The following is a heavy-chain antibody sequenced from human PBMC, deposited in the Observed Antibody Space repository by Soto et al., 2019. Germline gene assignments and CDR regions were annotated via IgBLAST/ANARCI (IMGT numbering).Heavy chain of an antibody. CDR1: GGSISSYY. CDR2: IYYSGST. J-gene: IGHJ4*02. V-gene: IGHV4-59*01. CDR3: ARDSVGDFDY. D-gene: IGHD2-15*01. Sequence: SETLSLTCTVSGGSISSYYWSWIRQPPGKGLEWIGYIYYSGSTNYNPSLKSRVTISVDTYKNQFSLKLSSVTAADTAVYYCARDSVGDFDYWGQGTLVTVSS.